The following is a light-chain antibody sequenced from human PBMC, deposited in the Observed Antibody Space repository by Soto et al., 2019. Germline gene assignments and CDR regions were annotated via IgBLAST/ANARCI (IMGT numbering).Light chain of an antibody. J-gene: IGKJ5*01. Sequence: EIVLTQSPGTLSLSPGERATLSCRASQSFSSSYLAWYQQKPGQAPRLLIYGASSRATGMPDRFSGSGSGTDFTLTISRLEPEHFAVYYFQQYCTSFTFGQGTRLEI. CDR1: QSFSSSY. CDR3: QQYCTSFT. V-gene: IGKV3-20*01. CDR2: GAS.